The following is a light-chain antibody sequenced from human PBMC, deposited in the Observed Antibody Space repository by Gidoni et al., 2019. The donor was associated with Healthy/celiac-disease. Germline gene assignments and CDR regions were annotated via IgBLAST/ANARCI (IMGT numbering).Light chain of an antibody. CDR2: AAS. CDR3: QQSYSTRWT. J-gene: IGKJ1*01. CDR1: QSISSH. V-gene: IGKV1-39*01. Sequence: DIQMTEYPSSLSASVGDRVTITCRASQSISSHLNWYQQKPGKAPKLLIYAASSLQSGVPSRFSGSGSGTDFTLTISSLQPEDFATYYCQQSYSTRWTFGQGTKVEIK.